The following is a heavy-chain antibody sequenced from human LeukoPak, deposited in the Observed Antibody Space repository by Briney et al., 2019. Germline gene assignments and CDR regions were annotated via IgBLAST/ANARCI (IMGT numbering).Heavy chain of an antibody. CDR2: IYHSGST. Sequence: SGTLSLTCAVSGGSVSNSDWWNWARQTPGKGLEWIGEIYHSGSTNYSPSLKSRVTMSVDTSKNQFSLKVTSVTAADTAVYYCARGQRKWLQAYYFYAMDVWGQGTTVTVSS. V-gene: IGHV4-4*02. CDR3: ARGQRKWLQAYYFYAMDV. CDR1: GGSVSNSDW. J-gene: IGHJ6*02. D-gene: IGHD6-19*01.